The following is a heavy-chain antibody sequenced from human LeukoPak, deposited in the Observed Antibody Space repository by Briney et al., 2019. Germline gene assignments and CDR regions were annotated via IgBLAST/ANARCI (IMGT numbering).Heavy chain of an antibody. CDR3: TRELSIAAAGGDY. CDR1: GFTFGDYA. Sequence: GRSLRLSCTASGFTFGDYAMSWFRQAPGKGLEWVGFIRSKAYGGTTEYAASVKGRFTISRDDSKSIAYLQMNSLRTEDTAVYYCTRELSIAAAGGDYWGQGTLVTVSS. V-gene: IGHV3-49*03. J-gene: IGHJ4*02. CDR2: IRSKAYGGTT. D-gene: IGHD6-13*01.